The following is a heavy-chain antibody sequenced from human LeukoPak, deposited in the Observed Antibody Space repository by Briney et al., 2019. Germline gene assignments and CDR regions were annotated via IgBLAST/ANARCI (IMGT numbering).Heavy chain of an antibody. CDR2: ISAYSGNT. Sequence: ASVKVSCNASGYTFTSYGISWVRQAPGQGLEWMGWISAYSGNTKYAQRLQGRVTMTTDTSTSTAYMELTSLRSDGTAVYYCARDPGSGSDRFAYWGQGTLVTVSS. D-gene: IGHD1-26*01. CDR1: GYTFTSYG. J-gene: IGHJ4*02. V-gene: IGHV1-18*01. CDR3: ARDPGSGSDRFAY.